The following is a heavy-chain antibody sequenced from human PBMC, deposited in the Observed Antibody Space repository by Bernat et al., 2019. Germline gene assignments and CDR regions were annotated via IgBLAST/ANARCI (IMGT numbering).Heavy chain of an antibody. CDR3: ATGYYYYYMDV. D-gene: IGHD2-8*02. CDR1: GGSISSSSYY. J-gene: IGHJ6*03. CDR2: IYYSGST. V-gene: IGHV4-39*01. Sequence: QLQLQESGPGLVKPSETLSLTCTVSGGSISSSSYYRGWIRQPPGKGLEWIGSIYYSGSTYYNPSLKSRVTISVDTSKNQFSLKLSSVTAADTAVYYCATGYYYYYMDVWGKGTTVTVSS.